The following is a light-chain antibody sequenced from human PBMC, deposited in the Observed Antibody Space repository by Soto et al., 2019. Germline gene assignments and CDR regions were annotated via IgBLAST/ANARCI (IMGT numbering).Light chain of an antibody. CDR1: QSISSW. CDR2: KAS. V-gene: IGKV1-5*03. Sequence: IQVTQSPSTLSAAVGDRDTITCRASQSISSWLAWYQQKPGKAPKLLIYKASSLESGVPSRFSGSGSGTEFTLTISSLQPDDFATYYCQQYNSYWTFGQGTK. J-gene: IGKJ1*01. CDR3: QQYNSYWT.